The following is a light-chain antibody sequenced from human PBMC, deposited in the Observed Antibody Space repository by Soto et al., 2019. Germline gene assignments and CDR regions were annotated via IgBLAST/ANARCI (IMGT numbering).Light chain of an antibody. CDR1: SSDVGAYNY. CDR2: GVS. CDR3: DSFTTSGATYV. Sequence: QSALTQPASVSGSPGQSITISCTGTSSDVGAYNYVSWYQQHPGKAPKLLIYGVSYRPSGVSNRVSGCKSCDTASLTISGLLAEDEADYYGDSFTTSGATYVFGTGTKLTVL. V-gene: IGLV2-14*03. J-gene: IGLJ1*01.